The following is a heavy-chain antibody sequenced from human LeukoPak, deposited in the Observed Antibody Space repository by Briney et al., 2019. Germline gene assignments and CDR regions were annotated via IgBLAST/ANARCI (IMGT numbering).Heavy chain of an antibody. Sequence: GGSLRLSCAAPGFTFSSYSMNWVRQAPGKGLEWVSYISSSSSTIYYADSVKGRFTISRDNAKNSLYLQMNSLRAEDTAVYYCATIYCGSTSCQGDAFDIWGQGTMVTVSS. CDR1: GFTFSSYS. CDR3: ATIYCGSTSCQGDAFDI. CDR2: ISSSSSTI. V-gene: IGHV3-48*01. J-gene: IGHJ3*02. D-gene: IGHD2-2*01.